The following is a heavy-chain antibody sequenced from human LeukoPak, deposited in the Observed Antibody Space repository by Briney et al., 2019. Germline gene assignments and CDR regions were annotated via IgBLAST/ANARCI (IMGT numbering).Heavy chain of an antibody. CDR2: IFGGGGT. J-gene: IGHJ4*02. CDR3: ARDTGSSSGWYAY. D-gene: IGHD6-19*01. CDR1: GFTFNSYV. V-gene: IGHV3-53*01. Sequence: GGSLRLSCAASGFTFNSYVMSWVRQAPGKGLEWVSVIFGGGGTYYADSVKGRFTISGDNSKNTLYLHMNSLRAEDTAVYFCARDTGSSSGWYAYWGQGTLVTVSS.